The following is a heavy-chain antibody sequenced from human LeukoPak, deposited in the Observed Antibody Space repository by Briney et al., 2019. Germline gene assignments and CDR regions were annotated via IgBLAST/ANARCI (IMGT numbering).Heavy chain of an antibody. CDR1: GGSMSSYY. V-gene: IGHV4-59*01. J-gene: IGHJ4*02. CDR2: IAYSGST. Sequence: SETLSLTCTVSGGSMSSYYWSWIRQTPGKGLEWIGYIAYSGSTNYNPSLGTRVTMSVGTSKNQFSLRLTSVTAADTAIYSCARSEYYFDLWGQGTLVTVSS. D-gene: IGHD3-10*01. CDR3: ARSEYYFDL.